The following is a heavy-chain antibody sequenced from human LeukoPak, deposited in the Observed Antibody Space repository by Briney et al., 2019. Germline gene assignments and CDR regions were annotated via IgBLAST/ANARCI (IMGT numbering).Heavy chain of an antibody. CDR2: IHYDGSNK. CDR3: TIIMDFWSGSHFDY. CDR1: GFTFSSYG. J-gene: IGHJ4*02. Sequence: GGSLRLSCAASGFTFSSYGMHWVRQAPGKGLEWVAFIHYDGSNKYYADSVKGRFTISRDNSKNTLYLQMNSLRAEDTAVYYCTIIMDFWSGSHFDYWGQGTLVTVSS. D-gene: IGHD3-3*01. V-gene: IGHV3-30*02.